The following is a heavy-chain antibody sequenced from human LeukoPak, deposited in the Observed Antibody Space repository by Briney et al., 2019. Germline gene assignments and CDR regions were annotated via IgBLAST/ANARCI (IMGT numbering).Heavy chain of an antibody. CDR2: IYYSGST. V-gene: IGHV4-39*07. D-gene: IGHD1-26*01. CDR3: ARDGLGARGSYEDY. Sequence: SETLSLTCTVSGGSISSGSYYWSWIRQPAGKGLEWIGSIYYSGSTYYNPSLKSRVTISVDTSKNQFSLKLSSVTAADTAVYYCARDGLGARGSYEDYWGQGTLVTVSS. CDR1: GGSISSGSYY. J-gene: IGHJ4*02.